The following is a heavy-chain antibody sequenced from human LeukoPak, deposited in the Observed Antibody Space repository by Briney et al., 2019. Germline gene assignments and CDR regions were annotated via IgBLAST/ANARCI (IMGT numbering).Heavy chain of an antibody. CDR2: IRGSGGTT. D-gene: IGHD3-10*01. CDR3: AKVFWFEHISDY. J-gene: IGHJ4*02. CDR1: GFTFSTYA. V-gene: IGHV3-23*01. Sequence: GGSLRLSCAASGFTFSTYAMTWVRQAPGKGLEWVSTIRGSGGTTFYADSVKGRFTISRDDSKDTLYLQMNSLRVEDTAVYYCAKVFWFEHISDYWGQGTLVTVSS.